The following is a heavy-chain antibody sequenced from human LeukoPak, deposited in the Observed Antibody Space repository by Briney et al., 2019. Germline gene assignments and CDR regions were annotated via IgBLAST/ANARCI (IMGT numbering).Heavy chain of an antibody. D-gene: IGHD5-18*01. V-gene: IGHV4-61*08. CDR3: ARERDTVPPPGWFDP. Sequence: SETLSLTCSVSGSSINSNGYYWSWIRQPPGKGLEWIGYIYYSGSTNYNPSLKSRVTISVDTSKNQFSLKLSSVTAADTAVYYCARERDTVPPPGWFDPWGQGTLVTVSS. CDR1: GSSINSNGYY. J-gene: IGHJ5*02. CDR2: IYYSGST.